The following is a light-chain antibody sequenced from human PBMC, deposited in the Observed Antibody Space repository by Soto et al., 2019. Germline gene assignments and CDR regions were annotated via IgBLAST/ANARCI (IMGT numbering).Light chain of an antibody. CDR3: QSYDSSLSGYVV. Sequence: QSVLTQPPSVSGAPGQRVTISCTGSRSNIGAGYDVHWYQQLPGTAPKLLTYGNSNRPSGVPDRFSGSKSVTSASLAITGLQAEDDADYYCQSYDSSLSGYVVFGGGTELTVL. J-gene: IGLJ2*01. CDR2: GNS. V-gene: IGLV1-40*01. CDR1: RSNIGAGYD.